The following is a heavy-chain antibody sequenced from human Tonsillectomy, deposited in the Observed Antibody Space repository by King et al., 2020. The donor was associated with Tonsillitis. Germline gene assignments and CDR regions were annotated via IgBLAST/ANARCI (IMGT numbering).Heavy chain of an antibody. CDR3: ARGKCSNGSCYDWFDP. CDR2: ISPIFGTA. V-gene: IGHV1-69*06. Sequence: QLVQSGAEVKKPGSSVKVSCKASGGTLSNYAITWVRQAPGQGLDWMGGISPIFGTADYAQKFLGRVTITADKSTRTAYMELSSLRSDDTAVYYCARGKCSNGSCYDWFDPWGQGTLVTVSS. CDR1: GGTLSNYA. J-gene: IGHJ5*02. D-gene: IGHD2-15*01.